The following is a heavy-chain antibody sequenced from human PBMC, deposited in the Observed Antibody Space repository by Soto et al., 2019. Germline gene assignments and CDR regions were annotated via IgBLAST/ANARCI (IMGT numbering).Heavy chain of an antibody. CDR1: GFTFDDYA. Sequence: GGSLRLSCAASGFTFDDYAMHWVRRAPGKGLEWVSLISGDGGSTYYADSVKGRFTISRDNSKNSLYLQMNSLRTEDTALYYCAKDMGVDTAMDYYYGMDVWGQGTTVTVSS. D-gene: IGHD5-18*01. CDR2: ISGDGGST. J-gene: IGHJ6*02. CDR3: AKDMGVDTAMDYYYGMDV. V-gene: IGHV3-43*02.